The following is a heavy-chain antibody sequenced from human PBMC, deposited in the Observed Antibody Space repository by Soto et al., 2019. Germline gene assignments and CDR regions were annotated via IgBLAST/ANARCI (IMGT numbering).Heavy chain of an antibody. CDR3: ARIVVVITTLGWFAP. CDR1: GGSISSSSYY. J-gene: IGHJ5*02. V-gene: IGHV4-39*01. CDR2: IYYSGST. D-gene: IGHD3-22*01. Sequence: SETLSLTCTVSGGSISSSSYYWGWIRQPPGKGLEWIGSIYYSGSTYYNPSLKSRVTISVDTSKNQFSLKLSSVTAADTAVYYCARIVVVITTLGWFAPWGQGTLVTVSS.